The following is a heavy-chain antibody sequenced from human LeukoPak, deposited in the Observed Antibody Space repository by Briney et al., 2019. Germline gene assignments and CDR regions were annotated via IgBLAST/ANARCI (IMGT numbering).Heavy chain of an antibody. CDR3: ARERASAGPHFEH. D-gene: IGHD6-13*01. V-gene: IGHV4-59*01. Sequence: SETLSLTCSVSGGSISTYYWSWIRQPPGKGLEWIGYNYNRGTTNYNPSLKSRVTISVDRSENQFSLSLTSVTAADTAVYYCARERASAGPHFEHWGRGILVTVSS. CDR1: GGSISTYY. J-gene: IGHJ4*02. CDR2: NYNRGTT.